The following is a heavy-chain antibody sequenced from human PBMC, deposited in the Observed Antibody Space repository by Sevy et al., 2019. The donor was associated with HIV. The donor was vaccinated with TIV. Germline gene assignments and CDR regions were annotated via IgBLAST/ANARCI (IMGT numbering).Heavy chain of an antibody. J-gene: IGHJ4*02. V-gene: IGHV2-5*02. D-gene: IGHD3-10*01. CDR1: GFSLSTIGVG. Sequence: SGPTLVNPTQTLTLTCTFSGFSLSTIGVGVGWIRQPPGKALEWLALIYWDDDKRYSPSLKSRLTITKDTSKNQVVLTMTNMDPVDTATYYCAHTELWFGARSYTFFDYWGQGTLVTVSS. CDR3: AHTELWFGARSYTFFDY. CDR2: IYWDDDK.